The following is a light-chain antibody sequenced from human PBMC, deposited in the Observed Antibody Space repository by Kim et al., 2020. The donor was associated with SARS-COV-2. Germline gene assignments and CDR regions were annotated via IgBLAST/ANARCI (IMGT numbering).Light chain of an antibody. CDR2: CAS. CDR1: NIGIKR. Sequence: PGKAARIACGGNNIGIKRVHWYQQKPGQAPVLVVYCASDRPSGIPERFASYDSGTTATLTISRVEAGDEADYYCQVWDRSSDHPVFGGGNQLTVL. J-gene: IGLJ3*02. V-gene: IGLV3-21*03. CDR3: QVWDRSSDHPV.